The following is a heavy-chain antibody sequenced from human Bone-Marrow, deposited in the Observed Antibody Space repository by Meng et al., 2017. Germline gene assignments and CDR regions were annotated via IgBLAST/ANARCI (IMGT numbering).Heavy chain of an antibody. V-gene: IGHV3-7*01. J-gene: IGHJ5*02. CDR1: GFTFSSYW. CDR3: ARNDYYGSGSYLEWFDP. D-gene: IGHD3-10*01. Sequence: VRVVESWGGLVQPGGSLGLSCAASGFTFSSYWMSWVRQAPGKGLEWVANIKQDGSEKYYVDSVKGRFTISRDNAKNSLYLQMNSLRAEDTAVYYCARNDYYGSGSYLEWFDPWGQGTLVTVSS. CDR2: IKQDGSEK.